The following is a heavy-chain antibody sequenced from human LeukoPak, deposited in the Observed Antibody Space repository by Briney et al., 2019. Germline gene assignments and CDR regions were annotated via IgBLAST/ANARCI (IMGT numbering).Heavy chain of an antibody. Sequence: PSETLSLTCAVYGGSFSSSSYYWGWIRQPPGKGLEWIGSIYYSGSTFYNPSLKSRVTISVDTSKNQFSLKLSSVTAADTAVYYCARDKYSSDLFDYWGQGTLVTVSS. CDR1: GGSFSSSSYY. CDR3: ARDKYSSDLFDY. CDR2: IYYSGST. D-gene: IGHD6-19*01. V-gene: IGHV4-39*07. J-gene: IGHJ4*02.